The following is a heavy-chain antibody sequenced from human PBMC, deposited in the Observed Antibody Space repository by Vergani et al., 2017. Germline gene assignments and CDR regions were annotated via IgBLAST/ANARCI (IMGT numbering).Heavy chain of an antibody. CDR3: ASPGDDSSGYYYPDLGSHYYYGMDV. CDR2: IIPIFGIA. J-gene: IGHJ6*02. V-gene: IGHV1-69*17. Sequence: QVQLVQSGAEVKKPGSSVKVSCKASGGTFSSYAISWVRQAPGQGLEWMGGIIPIFGIANYAQKFQGRVPITADKSTSTAYMELSSLRSEDTAVYYCASPGDDSSGYYYPDLGSHYYYGMDVWGQGTTVTVSS. CDR1: GGTFSSYA. D-gene: IGHD3-22*01.